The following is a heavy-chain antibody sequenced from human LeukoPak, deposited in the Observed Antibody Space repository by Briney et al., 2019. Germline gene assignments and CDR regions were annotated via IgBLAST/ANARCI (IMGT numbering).Heavy chain of an antibody. D-gene: IGHD6-13*01. V-gene: IGHV3-21*01. J-gene: IGHJ3*02. CDR3: ARDGPAAENAFDI. CDR2: ISSSSSYI. CDR1: GFTFSSYS. Sequence: PGGSLRLSCAASGFTFSSYSMNWVRQAPGKGLEWVSSISSSSSYIYYADSVKGRFTISRDNAKNSLYLQMNSLRAEDTAVYYCARDGPAAENAFDIWGQGTMVTVSS.